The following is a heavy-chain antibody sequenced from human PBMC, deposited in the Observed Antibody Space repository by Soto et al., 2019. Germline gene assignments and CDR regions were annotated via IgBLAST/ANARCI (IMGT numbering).Heavy chain of an antibody. CDR2: IYYSGST. V-gene: IGHV4-30-4*01. CDR3: ARDHQAPSMLYEYGMDV. J-gene: IGHJ6*02. Sequence: SETLSLTCTVSGGSISSGDYYWSWIRQPPGKGLEWIGYIYYSGSTYYNPSLKSRVTISVDTSKNQFSLKLSSVTAADTAVYYCARDHQAPSMLYEYGMDVWGQGTTVTVPS. CDR1: GGSISSGDYY. D-gene: IGHD2-8*01.